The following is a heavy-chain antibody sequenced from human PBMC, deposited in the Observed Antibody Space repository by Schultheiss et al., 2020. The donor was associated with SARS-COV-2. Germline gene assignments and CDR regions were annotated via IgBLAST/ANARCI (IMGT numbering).Heavy chain of an antibody. CDR1: GFSFSDYA. CDR2: ISGSGGST. Sequence: GGSLRLSCAASGFSFSDYAMTWVRQAPGKGLDWVSAISGSGGSTYYADSVKGRFTISRDNAKNTLYLQMNSLRAEDTAVYYCARLDVGGYGDYDLDYWGHAALVTVSS. V-gene: IGHV3-23*01. J-gene: IGHJ4*01. CDR3: ARLDVGGYGDYDLDY. D-gene: IGHD4-17*01.